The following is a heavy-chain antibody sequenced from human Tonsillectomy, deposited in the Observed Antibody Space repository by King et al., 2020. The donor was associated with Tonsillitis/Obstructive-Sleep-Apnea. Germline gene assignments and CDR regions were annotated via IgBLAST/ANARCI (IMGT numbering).Heavy chain of an antibody. D-gene: IGHD5-18*01. J-gene: IGHJ2*01. CDR3: TTEGYSDGENDPQYWYCEL. CDR1: GFTFSNAW. V-gene: IGHV3-15*01. Sequence: EVQLVESGGGLVKPGGSLRLSCAASGFTFSNAWMSWVRQAPGKGLEWVGRIKSKTGGTTDYAAPVKGRFTISRDDSKNTLYLQMNSLKTEDTAVYYCTTEGYSDGENDPQYWYCELWGRGTLGTGSS. CDR2: IKSKTGGTT.